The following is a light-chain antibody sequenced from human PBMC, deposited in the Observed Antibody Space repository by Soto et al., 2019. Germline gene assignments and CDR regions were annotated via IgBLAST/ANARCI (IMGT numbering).Light chain of an antibody. J-gene: IGKJ5*01. V-gene: IGKV3-20*01. CDR2: GAS. CDR1: QSVSSK. CDR3: KQYGNSPPIP. Sequence: VMTQSPTTLSLSPVERATLSCRASQSVSSKLVWYQQKPGQAPRFLIYGASTRATGIPDRFSGSGSETDFTLTISRLKPEDFAVYYCKQYGNSPPIPFGQVTRPAIK.